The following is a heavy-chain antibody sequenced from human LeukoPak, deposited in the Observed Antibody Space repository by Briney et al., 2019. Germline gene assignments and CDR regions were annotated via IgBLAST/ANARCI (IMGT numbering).Heavy chain of an antibody. J-gene: IGHJ4*02. CDR3: AKSDVPSIEAYYSDS. CDR1: GFTFDDYT. CDR2: ISWDGFST. D-gene: IGHD3-22*01. V-gene: IGHV3-43*01. Sequence: GGSLRLSCAASGFTFDDYTMHWVRQTPGKGLEWISLISWDGFSTYYAASVKGRFTISRDNSKSSLYLQMDALTADDSGLYYCAKSDVPSIEAYYSDSWGQGTLVTVSS.